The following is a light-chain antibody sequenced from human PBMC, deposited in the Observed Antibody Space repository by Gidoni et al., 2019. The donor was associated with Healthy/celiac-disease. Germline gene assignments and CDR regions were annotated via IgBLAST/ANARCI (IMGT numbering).Light chain of an antibody. CDR1: SSDVGGYNY. J-gene: IGLJ2*01. V-gene: IGLV2-14*01. CDR3: SSYTSSSTLV. Sequence: QSALTQSASVSRSPGQSITISRTGTSSDVGGYNYVSWYQQHPGKAPKLMIYEVSNRPSGVSNRFSGSKSGNTASLTISGLQAEDEADYYCSSYTSSSTLVFGGGTKLTVL. CDR2: EVS.